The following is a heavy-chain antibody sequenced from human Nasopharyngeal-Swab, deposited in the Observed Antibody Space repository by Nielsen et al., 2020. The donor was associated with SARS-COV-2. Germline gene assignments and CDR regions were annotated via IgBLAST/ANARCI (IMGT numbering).Heavy chain of an antibody. V-gene: IGHV5-51*01. CDR3: ARRAARDGYNYEVDP. Sequence: GESLKISCKASGYSFINYWIGWVRQKPGKGLEWMGIIYPGNYQTKYSPTFQGQVTISAERSINTVYLQWKTLKASDSAVYFCARRAARDGYNYEVDPWGQGTLVTVSS. J-gene: IGHJ5*01. CDR1: GYSFINYW. CDR2: IYPGNYQT. D-gene: IGHD5-24*01.